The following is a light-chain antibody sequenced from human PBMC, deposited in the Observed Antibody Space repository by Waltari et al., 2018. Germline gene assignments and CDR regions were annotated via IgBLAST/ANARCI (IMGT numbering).Light chain of an antibody. CDR1: QRLSVAY. CDR2: GPY. Sequence: EIVLTQSPSTLSLSAGDTATLSCRASQRLSVAYLAWYQHRSGQAPRLLIYGPYYRATGIPDRFSGSGSGTDFTLTITRLEPDDFAVYYCQQYDTSPGTFGQGTNLEI. CDR3: QQYDTSPGT. V-gene: IGKV3-20*01. J-gene: IGKJ2*01.